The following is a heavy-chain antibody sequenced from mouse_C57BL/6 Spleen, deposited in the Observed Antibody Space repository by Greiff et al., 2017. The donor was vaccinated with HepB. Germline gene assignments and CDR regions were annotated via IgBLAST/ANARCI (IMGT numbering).Heavy chain of an antibody. CDR1: GFNIKDDY. CDR3: RGYYDYFDY. V-gene: IGHV14-4*01. J-gene: IGHJ2*01. D-gene: IGHD2-4*01. Sequence: EVKVVESGAELVRPGASVKLSCTASGFNIKDDYMHWVKQRPEQGLEWIGWIDPENGDTEYASKFQGKATITADTSSNTAYLQLSSLTSEDTAVYYCRGYYDYFDYWGQGTTLTVSS. CDR2: IDPENGDT.